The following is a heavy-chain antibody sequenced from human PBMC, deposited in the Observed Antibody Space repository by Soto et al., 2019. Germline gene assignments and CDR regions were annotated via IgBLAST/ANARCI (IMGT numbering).Heavy chain of an antibody. Sequence: HPGGSLRLSCAASGFTFSMYWMHWVRQAPGKGPEWVSLINDDGISTNYADSVKGRFTISRDNAKNTLYLQMNSLRAEDTAVYYSAKFNYDRSGYYTPSIYYYYGMDVWGQGTTVTVSS. J-gene: IGHJ6*02. CDR2: INDDGIST. V-gene: IGHV3-74*01. CDR1: GFTFSMYW. CDR3: AKFNYDRSGYYTPSIYYYYGMDV. D-gene: IGHD3-22*01.